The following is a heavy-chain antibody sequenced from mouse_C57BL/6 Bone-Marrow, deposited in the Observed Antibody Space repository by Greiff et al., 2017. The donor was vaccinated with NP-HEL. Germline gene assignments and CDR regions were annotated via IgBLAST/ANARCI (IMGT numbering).Heavy chain of an antibody. CDR3: ARDGNYWYFDV. J-gene: IGHJ1*03. V-gene: IGHV1-81*01. D-gene: IGHD2-1*01. Sequence: QVHVKQSGAELARPGASVKLSCKASGYTFTSYGISWVKQRTGQGLEWIGEIYPRSGNTYYNEKFKGKATLTADKSSSTAYMELRSLTSEDSAVYFCARDGNYWYFDVWGTGTTVTVSS. CDR2: IYPRSGNT. CDR1: GYTFTSYG.